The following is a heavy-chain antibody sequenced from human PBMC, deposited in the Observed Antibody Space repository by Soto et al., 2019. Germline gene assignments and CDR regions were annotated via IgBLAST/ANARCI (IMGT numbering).Heavy chain of an antibody. CDR3: VKNAGWFSS. V-gene: IGHV3-23*01. CDR1: GFIFSTTD. J-gene: IGHJ5*01. Sequence: GRSLRLSCEASGFIFSTTDMSWVRQAPGKGLEWVSTIYGDGRTTYYADSVRGRFSISRDNSNNMVYLQMDSLTVDDTASYYCVKNAGWFSSWGQGSLVAVSS. CDR2: IYGDGRTT.